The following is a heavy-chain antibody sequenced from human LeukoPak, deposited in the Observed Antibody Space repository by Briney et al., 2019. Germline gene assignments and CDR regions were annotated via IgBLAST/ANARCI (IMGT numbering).Heavy chain of an antibody. D-gene: IGHD6-13*01. CDR1: GGSISSGDYY. V-gene: IGHV4-30-4*01. Sequence: PSETLSLTCTVSGGSISSGDYYWNWIRQPPGKGLEWIGYIYYSGSTCYNPSLKSRLTISVDTSKNQFSLKLSSVTAADTAVYYCARERGIAANNWFDPWGQGTLVTVSS. CDR3: ARERGIAANNWFDP. J-gene: IGHJ5*02. CDR2: IYYSGST.